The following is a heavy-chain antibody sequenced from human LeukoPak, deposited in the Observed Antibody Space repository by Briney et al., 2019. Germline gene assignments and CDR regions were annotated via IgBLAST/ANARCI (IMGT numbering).Heavy chain of an antibody. V-gene: IGHV3-74*01. CDR2: ISSDGRSI. D-gene: IGHD1-1*01. CDR3: ARETATSFDY. Sequence: GRSLRLSCAASGFTFSSYWMHWVRQAPGKGLVWVSRISSDGRSISYADSVKGRFTISRDNAKNTLYLQMNSLRAEDTALYFCARETATSFDYWGQGTLVTVSS. J-gene: IGHJ4*02. CDR1: GFTFSSYW.